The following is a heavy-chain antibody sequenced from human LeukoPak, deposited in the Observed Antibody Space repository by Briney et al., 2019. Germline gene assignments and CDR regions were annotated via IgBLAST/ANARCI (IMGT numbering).Heavy chain of an antibody. D-gene: IGHD2-8*01. V-gene: IGHV3-48*03. J-gene: IGHJ3*02. CDR1: GFTFSSYE. CDR3: VREDRILLGNDAFDI. Sequence: PGGSLGLSCAASGFTFSSYEMNWVRQAPGKGLEWVSYISSSGSTIYYADSVKGRFAISRDNAKNTLSLQMNSLRGEDAAVYYCVREDRILLGNDAFDIWGQGTMVTVSS. CDR2: ISSSGSTI.